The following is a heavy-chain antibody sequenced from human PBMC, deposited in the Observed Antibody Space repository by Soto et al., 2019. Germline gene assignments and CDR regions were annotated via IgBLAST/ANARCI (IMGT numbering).Heavy chain of an antibody. D-gene: IGHD2-15*01. V-gene: IGHV3-21*06. J-gene: IGHJ3*02. CDR2: ISSSSGNT. Sequence: GGSLRLSCAASGFTFSTYNMNWVRQAPGKGLEWVSSISSSSGNTHYADSVKGRSTISRDNAKSSLYLQMNSLRPEDTAVYYCARGGWTKAFDIWGQGTMVTVSS. CDR3: ARGGWTKAFDI. CDR1: GFTFSTYN.